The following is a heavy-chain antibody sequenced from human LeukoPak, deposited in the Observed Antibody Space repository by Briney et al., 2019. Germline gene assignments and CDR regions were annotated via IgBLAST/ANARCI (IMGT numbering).Heavy chain of an antibody. J-gene: IGHJ4*02. CDR2: IYPADSNT. CDR1: GYSFTTSW. Sequence: PGESLTISCQGSGYSFTTSWIGWVRQMPGKGLEWMAPIYPADSNTRYSPSFQGQSTISADKSINTADLQWSSLKASDTARYYCARRDDSKAFDYWGQRTLVTVSS. V-gene: IGHV5-51*01. CDR3: ARRDDSKAFDY. D-gene: IGHD3-22*01.